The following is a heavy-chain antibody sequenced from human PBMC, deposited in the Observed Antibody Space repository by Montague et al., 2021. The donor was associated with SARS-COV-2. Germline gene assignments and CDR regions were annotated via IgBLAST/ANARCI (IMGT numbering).Heavy chain of an antibody. D-gene: IGHD2-8*02. CDR3: ARRHPVGGVPP. V-gene: IGHV4-59*08. CDR1: GGSISSYY. CDR2: IYYSGST. Sequence: SETLSLTCTVSGGSISSYYWSWIRQPPGKGLEWIGYIYYSGSTNYNPSLKSRVTISVDTSKNQFSLKLSSVTAADTAVYYCARRHPVGGVPPWGQGTLVTVSS. J-gene: IGHJ5*02.